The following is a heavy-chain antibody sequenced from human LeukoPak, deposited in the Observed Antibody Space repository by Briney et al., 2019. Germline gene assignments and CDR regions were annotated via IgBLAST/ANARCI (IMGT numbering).Heavy chain of an antibody. V-gene: IGHV3-21*01. Sequence: AGSLRFSCAASGFTFTTYSMNWLRQAPGQGLEWFSSLTSSSTSMYYADSVKGRFTISRDNAEISLYLQMNSVRAEDTAVYYCARGGDIWDYWGQGTLVTVSS. CDR2: LTSSSTSM. CDR3: ARGGDIWDY. J-gene: IGHJ4*02. CDR1: GFTFTTYS. D-gene: IGHD3/OR15-3a*01.